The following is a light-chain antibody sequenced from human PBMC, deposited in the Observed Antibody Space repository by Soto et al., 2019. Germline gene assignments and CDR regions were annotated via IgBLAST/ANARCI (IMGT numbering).Light chain of an antibody. Sequence: QSVLTQPPSASGTPGQRFTISCSGSSSNIGSNTVNWYQQLPGTAPKLLIYSNNQRPSVVPDRFSGSKSGTSASLAISGLQSEDEADYYCAAWDDSLNGLVFGGGTKLTVL. CDR3: AAWDDSLNGLV. V-gene: IGLV1-44*01. J-gene: IGLJ2*01. CDR2: SNN. CDR1: SSNIGSNT.